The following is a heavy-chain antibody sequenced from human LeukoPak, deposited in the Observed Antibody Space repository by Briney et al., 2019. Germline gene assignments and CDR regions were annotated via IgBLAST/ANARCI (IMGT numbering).Heavy chain of an antibody. CDR3: GRGHWGLDY. Sequence: GGSLRLSCAASGFTFSDSYMTWLRQAPGKGLEWVSYISNSGSSIYYADSVKGRFTTSRDNAKSSLYLQMNSLRAEDTAVYYCGRGHWGLDYWGQGALVTVSS. CDR2: ISNSGSSI. D-gene: IGHD7-27*01. V-gene: IGHV3-11*04. J-gene: IGHJ4*02. CDR1: GFTFSDSY.